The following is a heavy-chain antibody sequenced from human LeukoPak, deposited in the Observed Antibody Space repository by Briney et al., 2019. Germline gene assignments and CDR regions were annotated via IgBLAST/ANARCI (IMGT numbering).Heavy chain of an antibody. V-gene: IGHV4-4*07. J-gene: IGHJ6*03. CDR3: ARDELWFGEFYYMDV. CDR2: IYTSGST. CDR1: GGSISSYY. D-gene: IGHD3-10*01. Sequence: PSETLSLTCTVSGGSISSYYWSWIRQPAGKGLEWIGRIYTSGSTNYNPSLKSRVTMSVDTSKNQFSLKLSSVTAADTAVYYCARDELWFGEFYYMDVWGKGTTVTISS.